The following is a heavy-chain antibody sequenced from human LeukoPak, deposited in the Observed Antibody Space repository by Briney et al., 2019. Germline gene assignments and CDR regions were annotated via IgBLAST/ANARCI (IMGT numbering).Heavy chain of an antibody. D-gene: IGHD3-3*01. CDR1: GFTFSSYG. CDR3: AKNTIFGAPLLLRN. V-gene: IGHV3-30*02. J-gene: IGHJ3*01. Sequence: GGSLRLSCAASGFTFSSYGMHWVRQAPGKGLEWVAFIRYDGSNKYYADSVKGRFTISRDNSKNTLYLQMNSLRAEDTAVYYCAKNTIFGAPLLLRNWGQGTMVTVSS. CDR2: IRYDGSNK.